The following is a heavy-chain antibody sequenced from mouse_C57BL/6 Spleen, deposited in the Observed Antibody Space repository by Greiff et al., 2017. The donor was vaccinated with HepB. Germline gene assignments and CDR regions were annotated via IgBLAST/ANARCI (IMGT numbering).Heavy chain of an antibody. V-gene: IGHV1-26*01. D-gene: IGHD3-1*01. Sequence: VQLQQSGPELVKPGASVKISCKASGYTFTDYYMNWVKQSHGKSLEWIGDINPNNGGTSYNQKFKGKATLTVDKSSSTAYMELRSLTSEDSAVYYCARYPPQRYFDYWGQGTTLTVSS. CDR2: INPNNGGT. CDR3: ARYPPQRYFDY. CDR1: GYTFTDYY. J-gene: IGHJ2*01.